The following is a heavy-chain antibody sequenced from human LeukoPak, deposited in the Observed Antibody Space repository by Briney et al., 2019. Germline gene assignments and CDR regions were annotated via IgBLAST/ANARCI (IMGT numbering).Heavy chain of an antibody. CDR1: GFTFSSNW. CDR2: IKQDGSEK. D-gene: IGHD6-19*01. CDR3: ARNEPGIAVAAVDAFDI. Sequence: GGSLRLSCAASGFTFSSNWMSWVRQAPGKGLEWVANIKQDGSEKYYVDSVKGRFTISRDNAKNSLYLQMNSLRAEDTAVYYCARNEPGIAVAAVDAFDIWGQGTMVTVSS. V-gene: IGHV3-7*01. J-gene: IGHJ3*02.